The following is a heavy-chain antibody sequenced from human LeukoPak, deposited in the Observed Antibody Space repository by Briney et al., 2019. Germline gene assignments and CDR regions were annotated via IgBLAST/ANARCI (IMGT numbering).Heavy chain of an antibody. CDR2: IYYSGST. D-gene: IGHD2-15*01. CDR3: ASTSGYCSGGNCYSAFDY. V-gene: IGHV4-59*02. Sequence: SETLSLTCTVSGGSVSTYYWNWIRQPPGKGLEWIGYIYYSGSTNYNPSLKSRPTISVDTSNNQFSLKLSSVTAADTAVYYCASTSGYCSGGNCYSAFDYWGQGTLVTVSS. CDR1: GGSVSTYY. J-gene: IGHJ4*02.